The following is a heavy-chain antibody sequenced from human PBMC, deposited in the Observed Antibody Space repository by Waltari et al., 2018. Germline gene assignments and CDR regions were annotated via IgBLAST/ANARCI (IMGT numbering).Heavy chain of an antibody. Sequence: QLQLQESGPGLVKPSETLSLTCTVSGGSISRSSYYWGWIRQPPGKGRAGWGRSYYSGSTDDNPARKRRVTRAGDTAKNQVALKRSAGTAADTAGEDGAQTRGGTPGGGQGTTGT. D-gene: IGHD1-1*01. V-gene: IGHV4-39*07. J-gene: IGHJ6*02. CDR3: AQTRGGTPG. CDR1: GGSISRSSYY. CDR2: SYYSGST.